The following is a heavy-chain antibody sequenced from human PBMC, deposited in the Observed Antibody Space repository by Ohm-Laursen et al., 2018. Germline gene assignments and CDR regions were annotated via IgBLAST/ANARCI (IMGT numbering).Heavy chain of an antibody. CDR2: VSSSGSFI. J-gene: IGHJ4*02. CDR1: GFTFSSYT. Sequence: LSLTCAASGFTFSSYTMNWVRQAPGKGLEWVSSVSSSGSFIYYADSVKGRFTISRDNANNSLYLQMHSLRAEDTAVYYCARGQPPRYSSSWYALDYWGQGSLVTVSS. V-gene: IGHV3-21*01. CDR3: ARGQPPRYSSSWYALDY. D-gene: IGHD6-13*01.